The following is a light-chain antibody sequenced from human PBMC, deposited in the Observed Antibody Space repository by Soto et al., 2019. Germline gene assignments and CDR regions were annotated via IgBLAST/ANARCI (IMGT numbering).Light chain of an antibody. CDR3: QAWDSSTNVV. J-gene: IGLJ2*01. Sequence: SYELTQPPSVSVSPGQTASITCSGDKLGDKYACWYQQKPGQSPVLVIYQDRKRPSGIPERFSGSNSGNTATLTISGTQAMDEADYYCQAWDSSTNVVFGGGTKLTVL. CDR1: KLGDKY. CDR2: QDR. V-gene: IGLV3-1*01.